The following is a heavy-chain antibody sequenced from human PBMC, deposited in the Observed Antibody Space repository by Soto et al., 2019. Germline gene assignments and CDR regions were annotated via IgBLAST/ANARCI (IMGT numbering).Heavy chain of an antibody. Sequence: EVQLVESGGDLIQPGGSLRLSCATAGFTVSSTYMSWVRQAPGKGLEWVAILYSGNGGTAYADSVKGRFTISRDNSKSTVYLQMNNLRVEDTAVYYCARLAGYWGQGTLVSVSS. V-gene: IGHV3-53*01. CDR2: LYSGNGGT. CDR3: ARLAGY. CDR1: GFTVSSTY. J-gene: IGHJ4*02.